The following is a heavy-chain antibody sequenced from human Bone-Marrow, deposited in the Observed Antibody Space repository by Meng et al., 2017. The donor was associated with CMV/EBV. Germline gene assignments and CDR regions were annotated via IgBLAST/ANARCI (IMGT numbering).Heavy chain of an antibody. V-gene: IGHV1-2*02. CDR3: ARGAVVRFGVIIISSLDP. J-gene: IGHJ5*02. CDR2: LNPSTGGT. CDR1: EYIFTEYY. Sequence: ASVKVSCKASEYIFTEYYLHWVRQAPGQGLEWMGRLNPSTGGTKSAEDFQGRVTMTRDTSINTAYMELTSLRSDDTAVYYCARGAVVRFGVIIISSLDPWGQGTQVTVSS. D-gene: IGHD3-3*01.